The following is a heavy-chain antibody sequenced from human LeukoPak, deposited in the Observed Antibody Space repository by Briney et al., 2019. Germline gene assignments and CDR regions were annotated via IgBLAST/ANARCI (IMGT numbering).Heavy chain of an antibody. D-gene: IGHD3-10*01. CDR3: VREYYGSGSYDY. CDR2: IKQDGSER. V-gene: IGHV3-7*01. J-gene: IGHJ4*02. CDR1: GFTSRGYL. Sequence: GGSLRLSCAASGFTSRGYLMARVRQAPGKGLEWVANIKQDGSERHYVDSVKGRFTISRDNSKNSLYLQMNSLRAEDTAVYYCVREYYGSGSYDYWGQGTLVTVSS.